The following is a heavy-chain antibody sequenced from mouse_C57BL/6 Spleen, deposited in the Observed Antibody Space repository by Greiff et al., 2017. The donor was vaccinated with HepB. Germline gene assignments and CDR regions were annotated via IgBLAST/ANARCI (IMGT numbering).Heavy chain of an antibody. D-gene: IGHD2-4*01. CDR1: GYAFSSSW. Sequence: VQLQQSGPELVKPGASVKISCKASGYAFSSSWMNWVKQRPGKGLEWIGRIYPGDGDTNYNGKFKGKATLTADKSSSTAYMQLSSLTSEDSAVYCCARNDYGAYWGQGTLVTVSA. J-gene: IGHJ3*01. V-gene: IGHV1-82*01. CDR3: ARNDYGAY. CDR2: IYPGDGDT.